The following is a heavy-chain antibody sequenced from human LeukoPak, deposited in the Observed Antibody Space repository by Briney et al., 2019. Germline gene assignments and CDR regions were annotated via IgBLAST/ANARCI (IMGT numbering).Heavy chain of an antibody. V-gene: IGHV4-31*03. Sequence: PSETLSLTCTVSGGSISSGGYYWSWIRQHPGKGLEWIGYTYYSGSTYYNPSLRSRVTISVDTSKNQFSLKLSSVTAADTAVYYCARDSHAVAGYNWFDPWGQGTLVTVSS. CDR1: GGSISSGGYY. CDR3: ARDSHAVAGYNWFDP. D-gene: IGHD6-19*01. CDR2: TYYSGST. J-gene: IGHJ5*02.